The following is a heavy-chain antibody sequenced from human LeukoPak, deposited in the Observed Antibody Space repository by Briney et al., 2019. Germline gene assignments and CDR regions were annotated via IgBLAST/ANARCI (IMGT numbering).Heavy chain of an antibody. CDR3: ARDRSGFDSSQTYYYMDV. V-gene: IGHV7-4-1*02. J-gene: IGHJ6*03. CDR2: INTNTGNP. CDR1: GYTFTRYA. D-gene: IGHD3-3*01. Sequence: ASVKVSCKGSGYTFTRYAMNWVRQAPGQGLEWMGWINTNTGNPTYAQGFTGRFVFSLDTSVSTAYLQISSLKAEDTAVYYCARDRSGFDSSQTYYYMDVWGKGTTVTVSS.